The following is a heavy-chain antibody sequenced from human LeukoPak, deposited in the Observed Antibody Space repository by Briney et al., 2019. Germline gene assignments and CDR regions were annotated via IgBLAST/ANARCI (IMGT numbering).Heavy chain of an antibody. CDR2: MYLSGTT. J-gene: IGHJ4*02. CDR3: AGLVGRYSSGLYYYYFDY. V-gene: IGHV4-4*02. D-gene: IGHD3-22*01. Sequence: PSETLSLTCTVSGDSINSLDLWSWVRQPPGKGLEWIGEMYLSGTTHSNPSVKSRVTISIDKSKNQFFLNLSSVTAAYTAVYYCAGLVGRYSSGLYYYYFDYWGQGTLVTVSS. CDR1: GDSINSLDL.